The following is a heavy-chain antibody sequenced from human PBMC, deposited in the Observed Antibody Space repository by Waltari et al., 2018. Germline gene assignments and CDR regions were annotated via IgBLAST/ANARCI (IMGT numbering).Heavy chain of an antibody. CDR3: ARNDGAAAPGDY. D-gene: IGHD6-13*01. V-gene: IGHV1-69*02. Sequence: QVQLVQSGAEVKKPGSSVKVSCKASGGTFRSYPISWVRQAPGQGLEWMGRIIPILGIANYAQKFQGRVTITADKSTSTAYMELSSLRSEDTAVYYCARNDGAAAPGDYWGQGTLVTVSS. CDR2: IIPILGIA. J-gene: IGHJ4*02. CDR1: GGTFRSYP.